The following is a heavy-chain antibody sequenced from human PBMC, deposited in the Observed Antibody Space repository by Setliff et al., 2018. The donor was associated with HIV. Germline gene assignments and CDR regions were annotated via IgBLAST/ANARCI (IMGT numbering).Heavy chain of an antibody. Sequence: ASVKVSCKASGHTFTGNYFHWVRQAPGQGLEWMGWINPNSGGTNYAQKFQGRVTMTRDTSISTAYMELSRLRSDDTAVYYCARDLGYSSSSGWFDPWGQGTLVTVSS. CDR3: ARDLGYSSSSGWFDP. D-gene: IGHD6-6*01. J-gene: IGHJ5*02. CDR1: GHTFTGNY. V-gene: IGHV1-2*02. CDR2: INPNSGGT.